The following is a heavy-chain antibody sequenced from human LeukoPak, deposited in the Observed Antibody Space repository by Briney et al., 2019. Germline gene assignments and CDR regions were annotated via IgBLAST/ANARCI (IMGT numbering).Heavy chain of an antibody. D-gene: IGHD3-16*01. V-gene: IGHV4-34*01. CDR2: INHSGST. J-gene: IGHJ4*02. Sequence: PSETLSLTCAVYGGSFSGYYWSWIRQPPGKGLEWIGEINHSGSTNYNPSLKSRVTISVDTSKNQFSLKLSSVTAADTAVYYCARVNDDYVWGSPPVEAIDYWGQGTLVTVSS. CDR3: ARVNDDYVWGSPPVEAIDY. CDR1: GGSFSGYY.